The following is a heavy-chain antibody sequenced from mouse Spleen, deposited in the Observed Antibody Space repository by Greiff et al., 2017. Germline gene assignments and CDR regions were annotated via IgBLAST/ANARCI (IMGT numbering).Heavy chain of an antibody. V-gene: IGHV2-6-1*01. Sequence: QVQLKETGPGLVAPSQSLSITCTVSGFSLTSYGVHWVRQPPGKGLEWLVVIWSDGSTNYNSALKSRLSISKDNSKSQVFLKMNSLQTDDTAMYYCARHEEVRLWAWFAYWGQGTLVTVSA. CDR2: IWSDGST. J-gene: IGHJ3*01. CDR1: GFSLTSYG. CDR3: ARHEEVRLWAWFAY. D-gene: IGHD2-14*01.